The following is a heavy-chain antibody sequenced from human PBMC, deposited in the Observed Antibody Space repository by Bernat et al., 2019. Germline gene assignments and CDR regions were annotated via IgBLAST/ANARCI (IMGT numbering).Heavy chain of an antibody. J-gene: IGHJ6*02. D-gene: IGHD3-10*01. V-gene: IGHV3-30-3*01. CDR1: GFTFSSYA. Sequence: QVQLVESGGGVVQPGRSLRLSCAASGFTFSSYAMHWVRQAPGKALAWVAVISYDGSNKYYADTVKGRFTISRDNSKNTLYLQMNSLRGEDTAVYYCARVSGYYGSGSYTYYYYGMDVWGQGTTVTVSS. CDR2: ISYDGSNK. CDR3: ARVSGYYGSGSYTYYYYGMDV.